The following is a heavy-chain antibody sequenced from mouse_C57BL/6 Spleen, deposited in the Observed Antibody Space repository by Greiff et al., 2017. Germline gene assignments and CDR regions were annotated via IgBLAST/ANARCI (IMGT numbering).Heavy chain of an antibody. V-gene: IGHV1-75*01. Sequence: QVQLQQSGPELVKPGASVKISCKASGYTFTDYYINWVKQRPGQGLEWIGWIFPGSGSTYYNEKFKGKATLTVDKSSSTAYMLLSSLTSEDSAVYFCARCRPYGSSYEAMDYWGQGTSVTVSS. D-gene: IGHD1-1*01. CDR3: ARCRPYGSSYEAMDY. J-gene: IGHJ4*01. CDR1: GYTFTDYY. CDR2: IFPGSGST.